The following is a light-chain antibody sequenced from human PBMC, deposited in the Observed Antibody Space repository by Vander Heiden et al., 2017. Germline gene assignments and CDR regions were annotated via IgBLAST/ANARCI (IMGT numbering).Light chain of an antibody. J-gene: IGKJ4*01. V-gene: IGKV4-1*01. CDR3: QQYYSTPRT. Sequence: DIVMTQAPYSLSVTLGERATNNCKSSQSVLYSSNNKNYLAWYQQKPGQPPKLLIYWASTRESGVPDRFSGSGSGTDFTLTISSLQAEDVAVYYCQQYYSTPRTFGGGTKVEIK. CDR1: QSVLYSSNNKNY. CDR2: WAS.